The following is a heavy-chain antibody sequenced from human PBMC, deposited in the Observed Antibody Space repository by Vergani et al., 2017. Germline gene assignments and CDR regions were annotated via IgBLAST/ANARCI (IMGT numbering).Heavy chain of an antibody. CDR1: GGTFSSYA. Sequence: QVQLVQSGAEVKKPGSSVKVSCKASGGTFSSYAISWVRQAPGQGLEWMGGIIPIFGTANYAQKFQGRVTITADESTSTAYMELSSLRSEDTAVYYCARDLVLTGYYTGYDYYGMDVGGQGTTVTVSS. V-gene: IGHV1-69*12. CDR2: IIPIFGTA. CDR3: ARDLVLTGYYTGYDYYGMDV. D-gene: IGHD3-9*01. J-gene: IGHJ6*02.